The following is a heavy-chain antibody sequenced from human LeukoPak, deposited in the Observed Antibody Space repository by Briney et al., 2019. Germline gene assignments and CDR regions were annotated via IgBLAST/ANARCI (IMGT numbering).Heavy chain of an antibody. Sequence: SVKVSCKASGGTFSSYAISWVRQAPGQGLEWMGRIIPIFGTANYAQKFQGRVTITTDESTSTAYMELSSLRSEDTAVYYCAAHYYDSSDYFDYWGQGTLVTVSS. CDR2: IIPIFGTA. CDR1: GGTFSSYA. J-gene: IGHJ4*02. D-gene: IGHD3-22*01. V-gene: IGHV1-69*05. CDR3: AAHYYDSSDYFDY.